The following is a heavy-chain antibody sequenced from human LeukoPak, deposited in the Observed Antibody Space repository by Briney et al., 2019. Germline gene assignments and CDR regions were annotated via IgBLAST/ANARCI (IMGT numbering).Heavy chain of an antibody. Sequence: PGRSLRLSCAASGFTFSSYGMHWVRQAPGKGLEWVAVISYDGSNKYYAGSVKGRFTISRDNSKNTLYLQMNSLRAEDTAVYYCAKRGIAVAGTRDYWGQGTLVTVSS. CDR3: AKRGIAVAGTRDY. CDR2: ISYDGSNK. V-gene: IGHV3-30*18. D-gene: IGHD6-19*01. CDR1: GFTFSSYG. J-gene: IGHJ4*02.